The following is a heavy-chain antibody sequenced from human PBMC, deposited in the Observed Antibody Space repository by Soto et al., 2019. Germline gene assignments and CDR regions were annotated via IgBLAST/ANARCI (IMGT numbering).Heavy chain of an antibody. CDR2: IWYDGSNK. V-gene: IGHV3-33*01. CDR1: GFTFSSYR. Sequence: SLRLSGGASGFTFSSYRMHWVRQAPGKGLGGVAVIWYDGSNKYYADSVKGRFTISRDNSKHTLYLQMNSLIAEDTAVYYCAREGGAGYFDLWGRGTLVTVSS. D-gene: IGHD1-26*01. CDR3: AREGGAGYFDL. J-gene: IGHJ2*01.